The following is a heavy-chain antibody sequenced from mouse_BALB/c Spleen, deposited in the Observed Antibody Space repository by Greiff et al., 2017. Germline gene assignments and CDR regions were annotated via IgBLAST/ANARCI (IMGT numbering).Heavy chain of an antibody. J-gene: IGHJ3*01. CDR1: GYAFTSYN. D-gene: IGHD2-14*01. V-gene: IGHV1S135*01. CDR3: ALYRYDVLWFAY. CDR2: IDPYNGGT. Sequence: EVQLQESGPELVKPGASVKVSCKASGYAFTSYNMYWVKQSHGKSLEWIGYIDPYNGGTSYNQKFKGKATLTVDKSSSTAYMHLNSLTSEDSAVYYCALYRYDVLWFAYWGQGTLVTVSA.